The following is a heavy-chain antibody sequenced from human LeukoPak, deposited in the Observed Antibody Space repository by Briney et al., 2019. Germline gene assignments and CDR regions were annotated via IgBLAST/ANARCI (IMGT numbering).Heavy chain of an antibody. Sequence: GGSLRLSCAASGFTFGSYSMNWVRQAPGKGLEWVSYISSSSSTIYYADSLKGLFTISRDNAKKSLYLQMNSLRDEDTAVYYCARGVRYLDYWGQGTLVTVSS. CDR2: ISSSSSTI. CDR3: ARGVRYLDY. D-gene: IGHD3-10*01. CDR1: GFTFGSYS. V-gene: IGHV3-48*02. J-gene: IGHJ4*02.